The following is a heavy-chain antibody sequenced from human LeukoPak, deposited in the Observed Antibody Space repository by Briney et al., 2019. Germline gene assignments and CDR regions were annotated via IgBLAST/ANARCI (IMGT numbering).Heavy chain of an antibody. V-gene: IGHV3-23*01. CDR2: IGGSGGST. CDR1: GFTFSSYA. J-gene: IGHJ3*02. D-gene: IGHD7-27*01. Sequence: GGSLRLSCAASGFTFSSYAMSWVRQAPGKGLEWVSAIGGSGGSTYYADSVKGRFTISRDNSKNTLYLQMNSLRAEDTAVYYCANTANWGRSNDAFDIWGQGTMVTVSS. CDR3: ANTANWGRSNDAFDI.